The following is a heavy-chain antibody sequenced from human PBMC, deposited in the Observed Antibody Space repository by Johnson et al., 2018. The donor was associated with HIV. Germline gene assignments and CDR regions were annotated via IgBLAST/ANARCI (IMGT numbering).Heavy chain of an antibody. J-gene: IGHJ3*02. V-gene: IGHV3-33*06. CDR2: IWYDGRNK. CDR3: AKDLGTGDDAFDI. D-gene: IGHD7-27*01. CDR1: GFTVSSNY. Sequence: QVQLVESGGGLIQPGGSLRLSCAASGFTVSSNYMSWVRQAPGKGLEWVAVIWYDGRNKYYADSAKGRFTISRDNSKNTLYLQMNSLRAEDTAVYYCAKDLGTGDDAFDIWGQGTLVTVSS.